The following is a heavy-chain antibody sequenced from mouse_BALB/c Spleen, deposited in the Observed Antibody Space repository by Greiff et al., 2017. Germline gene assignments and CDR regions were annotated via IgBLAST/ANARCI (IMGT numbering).Heavy chain of an antibody. D-gene: IGHD1-2*01. Sequence: EVKVVESGGGLVQPGGSLKLSCAASGFTFSSYGMSWVRQTPDKRLELVATINSNGGSTYYPDSVKGRFTISRDNAKNTLYLQMSSLKSEDTAMYYCARGYYGFFDYWGQGTTLTVSS. V-gene: IGHV5-6-3*01. CDR2: INSNGGST. CDR3: ARGYYGFFDY. J-gene: IGHJ2*01. CDR1: GFTFSSYG.